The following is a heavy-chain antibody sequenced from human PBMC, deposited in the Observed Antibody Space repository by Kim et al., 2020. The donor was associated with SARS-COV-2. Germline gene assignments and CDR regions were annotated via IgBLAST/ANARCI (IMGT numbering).Heavy chain of an antibody. Sequence: SETLSLTCAVYGGSFSGYYWSWIRQPPGKGLEWIGEINDSGSTNYNPSLKSRVTISVDTSKNQFSLKLSSVTAADTAVYYCARGPRITIFAVAGRLSWFDPWGQGTLVTVSS. D-gene: IGHD3-3*01. CDR2: INDSGST. CDR3: ARGPRITIFAVAGRLSWFDP. CDR1: GGSFSGYY. V-gene: IGHV4-34*01. J-gene: IGHJ5*02.